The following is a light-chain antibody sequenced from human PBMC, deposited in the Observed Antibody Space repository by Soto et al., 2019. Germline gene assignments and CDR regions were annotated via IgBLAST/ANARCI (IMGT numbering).Light chain of an antibody. CDR1: QSIRSW. J-gene: IGKJ1*01. Sequence: DIQMTQSPSTLSASVGDRVTITCRASQSIRSWLTWYQQKAGQAPKLLIYKASIVESGVPSRFSGSGSGTEFTLTIRRLQPDDSATYYCQEYSYLATFGQGTRVEVK. V-gene: IGKV1-5*03. CDR2: KAS. CDR3: QEYSYLAT.